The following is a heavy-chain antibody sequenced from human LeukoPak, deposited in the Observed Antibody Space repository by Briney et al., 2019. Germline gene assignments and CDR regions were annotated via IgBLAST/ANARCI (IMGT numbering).Heavy chain of an antibody. CDR1: GFTFSSYA. J-gene: IGHJ4*02. D-gene: IGHD3-22*01. V-gene: IGHV3-23*01. CDR3: AKDLFPGGYYDSSGYYPNYFDY. Sequence: GGSLRLSCAASGFTFSSYAMSWVRQAPGKGLEWVSAISGSGGSTYYADSVKGRFTISRDNSKNTLYLQMNRLRAEDTAVYYCAKDLFPGGYYDSSGYYPNYFDYWGQGTLVTVSS. CDR2: ISGSGGST.